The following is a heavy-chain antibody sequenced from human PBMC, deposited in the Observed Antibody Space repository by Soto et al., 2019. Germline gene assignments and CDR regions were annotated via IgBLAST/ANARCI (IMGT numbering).Heavy chain of an antibody. Sequence: EVQLVESGGGLVKPGGSLRLSCAASGFTFSSYSMNWVRQAPGKGLEWVSSISSSSSYIYYADSVKGRFTISRDNAKNSLYLQMNSLRAEDTAVYYCARDSRDYCTNGVCYTDHWGQGTLVTVSS. CDR3: ARDSRDYCTNGVCYTDH. CDR1: GFTFSSYS. V-gene: IGHV3-21*01. J-gene: IGHJ4*02. CDR2: ISSSSSYI. D-gene: IGHD2-8*01.